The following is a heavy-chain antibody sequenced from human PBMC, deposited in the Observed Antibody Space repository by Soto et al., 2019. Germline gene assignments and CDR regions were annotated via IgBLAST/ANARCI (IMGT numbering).Heavy chain of an antibody. CDR2: IKQDGSEK. J-gene: IGHJ4*02. CDR1: GFTFSSYW. D-gene: IGHD6-6*01. Sequence: GSLRLSCAASGFTFSSYWMSWVGQAPGKGLEWVANIKQDGSEKYYVDSVKGRFTISRDNAKNSLYLQMNSLRAEDTAVYYCARDRDSSSSYYFDYWGQGTLVTVSS. V-gene: IGHV3-7*01. CDR3: ARDRDSSSSYYFDY.